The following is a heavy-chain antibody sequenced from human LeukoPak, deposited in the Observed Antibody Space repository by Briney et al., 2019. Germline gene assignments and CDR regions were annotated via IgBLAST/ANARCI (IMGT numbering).Heavy chain of an antibody. CDR2: IYPGDSDT. Sequence: GESLKISCKGSGYTFSTYWIAWVRQLPGKGLEWMGTIYPGDSDTRYGPSFQGQVTISADKSINAAYLQWSSLKASDTAMYYCARTPTVAVMYAGHVEYWGQGTLVTVSS. V-gene: IGHV5-51*01. D-gene: IGHD2-8*01. J-gene: IGHJ4*02. CDR3: ARTPTVAVMYAGHVEY. CDR1: GYTFSTYW.